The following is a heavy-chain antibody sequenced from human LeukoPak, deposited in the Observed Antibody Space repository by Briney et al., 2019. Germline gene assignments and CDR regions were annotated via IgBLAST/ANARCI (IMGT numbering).Heavy chain of an antibody. Sequence: PGGSLRLSCAASGLDVSSNYMSWVRQAPGKGLEWVSVIYSGGSTYYADSVKGRFTISRDNSKNTLYLQMNSLRAEDTAVYYCARVGHIVVVTGEYYFDYWGQGTLVTVSS. D-gene: IGHD2-21*02. CDR2: IYSGGST. CDR1: GLDVSSNY. J-gene: IGHJ4*02. V-gene: IGHV3-66*01. CDR3: ARVGHIVVVTGEYYFDY.